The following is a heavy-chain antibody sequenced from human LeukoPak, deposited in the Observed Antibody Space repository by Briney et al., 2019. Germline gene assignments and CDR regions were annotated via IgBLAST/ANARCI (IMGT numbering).Heavy chain of an antibody. J-gene: IGHJ4*02. CDR2: IFHSGNT. V-gene: IGHV4-31*03. CDR1: GGSIINDDYY. CDR3: AGAVDTAMVLWYY. Sequence: SSQTLSLTCTVSGGSIINDDYYWSWIRLHPGKGLEWFGHIFHSGNTYYNPSLKSRVSISVDTSKNQFSLKLSSVTAADTAVYYCAGAVDTAMVLWYYWGQGTLVTVAS. D-gene: IGHD5-18*01.